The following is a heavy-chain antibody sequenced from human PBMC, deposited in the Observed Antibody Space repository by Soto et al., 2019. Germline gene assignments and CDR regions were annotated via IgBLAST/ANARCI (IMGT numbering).Heavy chain of an antibody. Sequence: ASVKVSCKASGYTFTDYYIHWVRQAPGQGLEWMGWINPNSDGTNYARKFQGRVTMTRDTSTSTAYMELRILRSDDTAVYYCATDRRIAAAGSLKYYYYGMDVWGQGTTVTVSS. CDR1: GYTFTDYY. CDR2: INPNSDGT. J-gene: IGHJ6*02. V-gene: IGHV1-2*02. D-gene: IGHD6-13*01. CDR3: ATDRRIAAAGSLKYYYYGMDV.